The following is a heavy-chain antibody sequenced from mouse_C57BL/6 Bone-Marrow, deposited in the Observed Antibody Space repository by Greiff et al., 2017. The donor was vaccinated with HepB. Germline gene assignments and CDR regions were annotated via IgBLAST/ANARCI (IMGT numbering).Heavy chain of an antibody. J-gene: IGHJ1*03. CDR2: IDPSDSET. Sequence: QVQLQQPGAELVRPGSSVKLSCKASGYTFTSYWMHWVKQRPIQGLEWIGNIDPSDSETHYNQKFKEKATWTVDKSSSTAYMQRSSLTSEDSAVYYCARWGYYGSSLYWYFDVWGTGTTVTVSS. D-gene: IGHD1-1*01. CDR3: ARWGYYGSSLYWYFDV. CDR1: GYTFTSYW. V-gene: IGHV1-52*01.